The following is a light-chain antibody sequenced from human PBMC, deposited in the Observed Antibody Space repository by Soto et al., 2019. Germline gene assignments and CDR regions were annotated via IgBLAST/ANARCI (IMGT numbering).Light chain of an antibody. CDR2: GTF. CDR1: QSITSSY. CDR3: QQYGSPLWT. J-gene: IGKJ1*01. V-gene: IGKV3-20*01. Sequence: EIVLTQSPGNLSLSPGERPTLSCRASQSITSSYLAWYQQKPGQAPRLLISGTFSRATGIPDRFSGSGSGTDFTLTNRRLEPEDFAVYYCQQYGSPLWTFGQGTKVEIK.